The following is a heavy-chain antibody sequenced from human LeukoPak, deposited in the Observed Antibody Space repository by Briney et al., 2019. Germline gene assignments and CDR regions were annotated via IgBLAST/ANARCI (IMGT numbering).Heavy chain of an antibody. CDR1: GLTFDDYV. V-gene: IGHV3-20*04. J-gene: IGHJ6*03. CDR2: INWNGGTT. Sequence: GGSLRLSCAASGLTFDDYVMSWVRQAPGKGLEWVSGINWNGGTTAYADSVKGRFTISRDNAKNSLYLQMNSLRAEDTAVYYCASLTDELLEGYYMDVWGKGTTVTVSS. CDR3: ASLTDELLEGYYMDV. D-gene: IGHD3-3*01.